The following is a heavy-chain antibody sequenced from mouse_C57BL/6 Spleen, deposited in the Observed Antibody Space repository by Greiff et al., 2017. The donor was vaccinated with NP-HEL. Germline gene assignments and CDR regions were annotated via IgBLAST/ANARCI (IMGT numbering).Heavy chain of an antibody. Sequence: QVQLQQPGAELVMPGASVKLSCKASGYTFTSYWMHWVKQRPGQGLEWIGEIDPSDSDTNYNQKFKGKSTLTVDKSSSTAYMELSSLTSEDSAVYYCARGDDYPFAYWGQWTLVTVSA. CDR2: IDPSDSDT. V-gene: IGHV1-69*01. J-gene: IGHJ3*01. CDR1: GYTFTSYW. D-gene: IGHD2-4*01. CDR3: ARGDDYPFAY.